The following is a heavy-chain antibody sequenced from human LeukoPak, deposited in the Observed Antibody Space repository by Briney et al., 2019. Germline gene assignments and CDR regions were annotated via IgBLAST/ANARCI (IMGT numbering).Heavy chain of an antibody. CDR2: ISYDGSNK. V-gene: IGHV3-30*03. CDR3: ARDLGGSGLQEYYFDY. D-gene: IGHD6-19*01. J-gene: IGHJ4*02. CDR1: GFTFSAYG. Sequence: PGGSLRLSCAVSGFTFSAYGIRWVRQAPGKGLEWVAVISYDGSNKNYADSLKGRFTISRDNSKNTLYLQMNSLSPEDTAVYYCARDLGGSGLQEYYFDYWGQGTLVTVSS.